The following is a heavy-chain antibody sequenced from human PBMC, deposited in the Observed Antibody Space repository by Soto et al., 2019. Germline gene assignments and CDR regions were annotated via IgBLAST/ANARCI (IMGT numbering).Heavy chain of an antibody. CDR1: GGSFSGYY. D-gene: IGHD3-10*01. CDR2: INHSGST. V-gene: IGHV4-34*01. Sequence: SETLSLTCAVYGGSFSGYYWSWIRQPPGKGLEWIGEINHSGSTNYNPSLKSRVTISVDTSKNQFSLKLSSVTAADTAVYYCARGGGSGSYYYYYYGMDVWGQGTTVTVSS. J-gene: IGHJ6*02. CDR3: ARGGGSGSYYYYYYGMDV.